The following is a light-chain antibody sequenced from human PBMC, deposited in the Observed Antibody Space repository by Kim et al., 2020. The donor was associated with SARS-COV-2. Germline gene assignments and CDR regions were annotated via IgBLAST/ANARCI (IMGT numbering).Light chain of an antibody. CDR1: QSVRSSF. CDR2: GAS. CDR3: QQYGSSPST. V-gene: IGKV3-20*01. J-gene: IGKJ5*01. Sequence: EIVLTQSPGPLSLSPGERATLSCRASQSVRSSFLAWYQQKPGQAPRLLIYGASNRATGIPDRFSGSGSATDFSLSISRLEPEDFAVYYCQQYGSSPSTFGQGTRLEIK.